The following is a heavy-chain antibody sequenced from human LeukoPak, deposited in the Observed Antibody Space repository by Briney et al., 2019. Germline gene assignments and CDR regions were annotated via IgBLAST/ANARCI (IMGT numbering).Heavy chain of an antibody. Sequence: GGSLRLSCAASGFTSSSYWMSWVRQAPGKGLEWVANIKQDGSEKYYVDSVKGRFTISRDNAKNSLYLQMNSLRAEDTAVYYCARVGTIFGVVTHYNMDVWGKGTTVIVSS. D-gene: IGHD3-3*01. CDR1: GFTSSSYW. V-gene: IGHV3-7*01. CDR3: ARVGTIFGVVTHYNMDV. J-gene: IGHJ6*03. CDR2: IKQDGSEK.